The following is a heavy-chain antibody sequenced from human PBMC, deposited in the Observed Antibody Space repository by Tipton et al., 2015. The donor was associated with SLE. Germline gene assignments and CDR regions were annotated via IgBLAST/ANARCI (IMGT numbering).Heavy chain of an antibody. CDR2: INPIVGDT. CDR1: GYTFRGYY. J-gene: IGHJ4*02. V-gene: IGHV1-2*02. D-gene: IGHD2/OR15-2a*01. Sequence: QVQLVQSGPEVKKPGASVKVSCKASGYTFRGYYVHWVRQAPGRGLEWMGWINPIVGDTKYAQKFQGRVTMTRDTSISTAYMELRRLRSDDTAVYYCARDNSPDFDYWGQGTLVTVSS. CDR3: ARDNSPDFDY.